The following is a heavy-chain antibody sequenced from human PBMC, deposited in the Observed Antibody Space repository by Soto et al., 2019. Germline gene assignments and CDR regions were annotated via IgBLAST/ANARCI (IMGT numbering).Heavy chain of an antibody. CDR1: GFTFSNYW. V-gene: IGHV3-74*01. J-gene: IGHJ6*03. CDR3: ARGDCVGGPCYSLAGSFYYYMDV. CDR2: INSDGSVS. D-gene: IGHD2-15*01. Sequence: EVQLVESGGGLVQPGGSLRLSCAASGFTFSNYWMYWVRQAPGKGLVWVSRINSDGSVSSYADSVKGRLTISRDNVKNTLYLQMNSLSAEDTAVYYCARGDCVGGPCYSLAGSFYYYMDVWGKGTTVTVFS.